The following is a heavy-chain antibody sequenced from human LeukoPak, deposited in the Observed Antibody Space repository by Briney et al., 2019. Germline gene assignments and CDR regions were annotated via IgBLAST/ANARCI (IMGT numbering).Heavy chain of an antibody. CDR1: GFTFSSYA. V-gene: IGHV3-23*01. D-gene: IGHD4-17*01. CDR3: ARSMTTVTTRFFDL. J-gene: IGHJ2*01. CDR2: ISGSGGST. Sequence: LSGGSLRLSCAASGFTFSSYAMSWVRQAPGKGLEWVSSISGSGGSTYYADSVKGRFTISRDNSKNTLYLQMNSLRAEDTALYYCARSMTTVTTRFFDLWGRGTLVTVSS.